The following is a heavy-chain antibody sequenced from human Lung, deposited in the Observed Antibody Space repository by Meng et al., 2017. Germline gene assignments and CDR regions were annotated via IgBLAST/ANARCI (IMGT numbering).Heavy chain of an antibody. Sequence: QVQLVQSGVEVKNPGASVKVSCKAAGYTFTRHWMHWVRQAPGQGLEWMGIINPSDGYTMYEQKFQDRITITGDTSTGTVYMELSGLRSEDTAVYYCTRDHSTADVTVWWFDPWGQGTLVTVSS. CDR3: TRDHSTADVTVWWFDP. V-gene: IGHV1-46*01. D-gene: IGHD4-17*01. J-gene: IGHJ5*02. CDR1: GYTFTRHW. CDR2: INPSDGYT.